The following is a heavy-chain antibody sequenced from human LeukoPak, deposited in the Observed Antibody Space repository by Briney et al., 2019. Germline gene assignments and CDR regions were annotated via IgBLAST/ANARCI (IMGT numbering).Heavy chain of an antibody. J-gene: IGHJ5*02. V-gene: IGHV1-69*13. Sequence: VASVKVSCKASGGTFSSYAISWVRQAPGQGLEWMGGIIPIFGTANYAQKFQGRVTITADESTSTAYMELSSLRSEDTAVYYCASMTMIVPALFDPWGQGTLVTVSS. D-gene: IGHD3-22*01. CDR3: ASMTMIVPALFDP. CDR2: IIPIFGTA. CDR1: GGTFSSYA.